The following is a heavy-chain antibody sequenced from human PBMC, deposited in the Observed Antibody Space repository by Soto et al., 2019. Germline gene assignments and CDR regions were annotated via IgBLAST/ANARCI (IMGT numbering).Heavy chain of an antibody. J-gene: IGHJ5*02. Sequence: PSETLSLTCAVSGGSISSYFWSWIRQPPGKGLEWIGYIYYSGTTNYNPSLKSRVTISIDTSRDHFSLSLTSVTAADTAVYYCAGVSCDFPPGWFDPWGQGTLVTVSS. CDR2: IYYSGTT. D-gene: IGHD3-3*01. V-gene: IGHV4-59*01. CDR3: AGVSCDFPPGWFDP. CDR1: GGSISSYF.